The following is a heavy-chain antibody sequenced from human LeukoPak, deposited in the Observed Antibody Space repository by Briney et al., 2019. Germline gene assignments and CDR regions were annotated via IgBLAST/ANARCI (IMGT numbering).Heavy chain of an antibody. Sequence: GGSLRLSCAASGFTVSSNEMSWVRQAPGKGLEWVSVIYSGGSTYYADSVKGRFTISRDNSKNTLYLQMNSLRAEDTAVYYCAAYSGSYYIFAFDIWGQGTMVTVSS. CDR2: IYSGGST. V-gene: IGHV3-66*01. J-gene: IGHJ3*02. D-gene: IGHD1-26*01. CDR1: GFTVSSNE. CDR3: AAYSGSYYIFAFDI.